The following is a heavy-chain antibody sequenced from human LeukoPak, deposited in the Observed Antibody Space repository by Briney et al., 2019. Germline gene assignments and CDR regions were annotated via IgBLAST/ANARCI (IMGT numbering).Heavy chain of an antibody. CDR3: ARDIRDYYDSSGYPDY. V-gene: IGHV3-48*04. J-gene: IGHJ4*02. Sequence: PGGSLRLSCAASGFTFSSYAMSWVRQAPGKGLEWVSYISSSGSTIYYADSVKGRFTISRDNAKNSLYLQMNSLRAEDTAVYYCARDIRDYYDSSGYPDYWGQGTLVTVSS. CDR2: ISSSGSTI. CDR1: GFTFSSYA. D-gene: IGHD3-22*01.